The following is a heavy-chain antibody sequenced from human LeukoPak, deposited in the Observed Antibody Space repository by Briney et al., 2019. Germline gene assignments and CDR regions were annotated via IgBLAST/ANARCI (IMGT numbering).Heavy chain of an antibody. D-gene: IGHD6-13*01. Sequence: GGSLRLSCAASGFTFSSYAKSWVRRAPGKGLEWVSDISGSGGSTYYADSVKGRFTISRDNSKNTLYLQMNSLRAEDTAVYYCAKAKRVYSSSWYRYYFDYWGQGTLVTVSS. CDR3: AKAKRVYSSSWYRYYFDY. J-gene: IGHJ4*02. V-gene: IGHV3-23*01. CDR2: ISGSGGST. CDR1: GFTFSSYA.